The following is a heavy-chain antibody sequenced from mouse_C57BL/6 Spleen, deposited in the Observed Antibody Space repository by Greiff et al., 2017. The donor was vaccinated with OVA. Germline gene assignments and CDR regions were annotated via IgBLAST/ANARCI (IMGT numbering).Heavy chain of an antibody. J-gene: IGHJ1*03. Sequence: EVQLQQSGPELVKPGASVKIPCKASGYTFTDYKMDWVKQSPGKSLEWIGDINPNNGGTIYNQKFKGKATLTVDKSSSTAYMELRSLTSEDIAVYYCARVDYGSSYGYCDVWGTGTTVTVSS. D-gene: IGHD1-1*01. V-gene: IGHV1-18*01. CDR2: INPNNGGT. CDR3: ARVDYGSSYGYCDV. CDR1: GYTFTDYK.